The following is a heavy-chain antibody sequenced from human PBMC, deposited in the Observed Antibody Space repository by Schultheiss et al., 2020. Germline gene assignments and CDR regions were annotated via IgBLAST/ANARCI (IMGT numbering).Heavy chain of an antibody. CDR1: GFTFSSYA. V-gene: IGHV3-23*01. CDR3: ARDERKLEIRQTH. CDR2: INWNGGST. Sequence: GGSLRLSCAASGFTFSSYAMHWVRQAPGKGLEWVSGINWNGGSTYYADSVKGRFTISRDNSKNTLYLQMNSLRAEDTAVYYCARDERKLEIRQTHWAQGTRGPVAS. J-gene: IGHJ4*02. D-gene: IGHD1-7*01.